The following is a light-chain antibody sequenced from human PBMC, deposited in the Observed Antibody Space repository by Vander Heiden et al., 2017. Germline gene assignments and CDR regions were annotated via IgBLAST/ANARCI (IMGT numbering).Light chain of an antibody. Sequence: DIQMTQSPSTLSASVGDRVTITCRASLSINDWLAWYQQKPGKAPRLLIYKASTLESGVPSRFSGSGYGTEFTLTISSRQPDDFAAYYCQQHNRYSAWTFGRGTKVEIK. J-gene: IGKJ1*01. V-gene: IGKV1-5*03. CDR2: KAS. CDR1: LSINDW. CDR3: QQHNRYSAWT.